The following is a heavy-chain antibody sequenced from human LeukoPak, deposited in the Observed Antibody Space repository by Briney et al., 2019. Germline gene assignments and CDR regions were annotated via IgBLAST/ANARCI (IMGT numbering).Heavy chain of an antibody. J-gene: IGHJ4*02. Sequence: PSQTLSLTCAASGGSISSGGYSWSWIRQPPGKGLEWIGYIYHSGSTYYNPSLKSRVTMSVDKSKNQLSLRMNSVTAADAAIYYCVRGDNYMFDYWGQGTLVTVSS. CDR1: GGSISSGGYS. D-gene: IGHD3-10*01. V-gene: IGHV4-30-2*01. CDR2: IYHSGST. CDR3: VRGDNYMFDY.